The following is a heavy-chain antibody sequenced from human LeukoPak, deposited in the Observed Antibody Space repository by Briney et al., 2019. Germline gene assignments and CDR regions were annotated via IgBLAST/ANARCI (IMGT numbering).Heavy chain of an antibody. J-gene: IGHJ1*01. CDR1: GFTFGDYA. Sequence: GGSLRLSCTASGFTFGDYAMSWFRQAPGKGLEWLANIKQDGSQIYYVDSVKGRFTTSRDNAKYSLYLQMNSLRAEDTAVYYCARGIYDTDSLGLYFDHWGQGTLVTVSS. D-gene: IGHD3-16*01. CDR3: ARGIYDTDSLGLYFDH. V-gene: IGHV3-7*01. CDR2: IKQDGSQI.